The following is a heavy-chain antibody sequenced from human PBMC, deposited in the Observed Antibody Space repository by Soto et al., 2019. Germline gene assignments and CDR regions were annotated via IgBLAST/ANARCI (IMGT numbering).Heavy chain of an antibody. Sequence: SETLSLTCAVSGGSISSGGYSWSWIRQPPGKGLEWIGYIYHSGSTYYNPSLKSRVTISVDRSKNQFSLKLSSVTAADTAVYYCARNRRGWFDPWGQGTLVTVS. CDR1: GGSISSGGYS. CDR3: ARNRRGWFDP. V-gene: IGHV4-30-2*01. CDR2: IYHSGST. J-gene: IGHJ5*02.